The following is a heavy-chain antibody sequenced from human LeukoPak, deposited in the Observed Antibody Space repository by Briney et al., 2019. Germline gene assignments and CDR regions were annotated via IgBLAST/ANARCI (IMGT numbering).Heavy chain of an antibody. J-gene: IGHJ5*02. Sequence: SETLSLTCAVYGGSFSGYYWSWIRQPPGKGLEWIGEINHSGSTNYNPSLKSRVTISVDTSKNQFSLKLSSVTAADMAVYYCARGVTSDYGDAGGVCPWGQGTLVTVSS. CDR3: ARGVTSDYGDAGGVCP. D-gene: IGHD4-17*01. CDR2: INHSGST. CDR1: GGSFSGYY. V-gene: IGHV4-34*01.